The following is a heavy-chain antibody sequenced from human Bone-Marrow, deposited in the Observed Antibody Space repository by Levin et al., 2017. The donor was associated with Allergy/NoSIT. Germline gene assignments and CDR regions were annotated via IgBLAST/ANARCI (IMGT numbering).Heavy chain of an antibody. CDR1: GGILSTHA. Sequence: RASVKVSCKASGGILSTHAISWVRQAPGQGLEWMGGFIPLFGTLTYAQKFQGRLTITADKTTSTAYMHLSSLTSDDTAVYYCTACDGNWQGFDPWGQGTLVTVSS. CDR2: FIPLFGTL. CDR3: TACDGNWQGFDP. V-gene: IGHV1-69*06. J-gene: IGHJ5*02. D-gene: IGHD2-21*01.